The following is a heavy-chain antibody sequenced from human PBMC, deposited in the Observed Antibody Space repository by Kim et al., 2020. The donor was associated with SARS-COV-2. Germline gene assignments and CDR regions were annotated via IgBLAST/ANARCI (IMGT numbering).Heavy chain of an antibody. V-gene: IGHV4-59*01. CDR3: ARDLDGENYFDY. J-gene: IGHJ4*02. Sequence: NPSPKSRFTRSTDTSKNQFSLKLGSVTAADTAVYYCARDLDGENYFDYWGQGTLVTVSS.